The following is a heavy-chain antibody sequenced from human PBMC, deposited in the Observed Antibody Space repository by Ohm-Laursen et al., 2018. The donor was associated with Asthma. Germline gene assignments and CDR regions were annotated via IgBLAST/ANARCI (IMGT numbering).Heavy chain of an antibody. J-gene: IGHJ4*02. CDR3: ARTNYAGIDY. CDR1: GGSVSSTSYY. Sequence: SETLSLTCTVSGGSVSSTSYYWSWIRQPPGKGLEWIGYIYYSGTTKYNPSLNSRVTISVDTSKNQFSLRLSSVTAADTAVYYCARTNYAGIDYWGQGTLVTVSS. CDR2: IYYSGTT. D-gene: IGHD3-16*01. V-gene: IGHV4-61*01.